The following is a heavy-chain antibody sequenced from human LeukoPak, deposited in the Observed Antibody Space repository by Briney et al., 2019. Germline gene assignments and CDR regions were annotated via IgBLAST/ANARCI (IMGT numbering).Heavy chain of an antibody. D-gene: IGHD3-3*01. V-gene: IGHV1-69*05. J-gene: IGHJ5*02. Sequence: GASVKVSCKASGGTFSSYAISWVRQAPGQGLEWMGGIIPIFGTANYAQKFQGRVTITTNESTSTAYMELSSLRSEDTAVYYCAREMVRSSGFDPWGQGTLVTVSS. CDR1: GGTFSSYA. CDR2: IIPIFGTA. CDR3: AREMVRSSGFDP.